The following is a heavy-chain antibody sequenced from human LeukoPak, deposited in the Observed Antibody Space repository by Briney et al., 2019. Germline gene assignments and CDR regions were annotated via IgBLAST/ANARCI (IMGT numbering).Heavy chain of an antibody. CDR3: AKVLITSTSYGFDY. D-gene: IGHD5-18*01. CDR2: ISDSGDIT. Sequence: GGSLRLSCAASGFAFSNQAMGWVRQAPGKGLEWVSVISDSGDITYYADSVKGRFTISRDNSKNTLYLQMSSLRAEDTAVYYCAKVLITSTSYGFDYWGQGTLVTVSS. V-gene: IGHV3-23*01. CDR1: GFAFSNQA. J-gene: IGHJ4*02.